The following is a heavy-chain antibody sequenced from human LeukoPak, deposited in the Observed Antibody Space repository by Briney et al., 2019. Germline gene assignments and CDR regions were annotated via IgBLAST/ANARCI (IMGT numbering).Heavy chain of an antibody. CDR1: GFTFTSYG. D-gene: IGHD6-19*01. Sequence: GGSLRLSCAASGFTFTSYGISWVRQAPGQGLEWMGWISAYNGNTNYAQKLQGRVTMTTDTSTSTAYMELRSLRSDDTAVYYCAREAIAVAGTVDYWGQGTLVTVSS. CDR3: AREAIAVAGTVDY. V-gene: IGHV1-18*01. CDR2: ISAYNGNT. J-gene: IGHJ4*02.